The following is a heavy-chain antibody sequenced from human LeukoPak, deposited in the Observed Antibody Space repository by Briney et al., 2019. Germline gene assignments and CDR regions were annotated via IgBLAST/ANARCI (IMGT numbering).Heavy chain of an antibody. J-gene: IGHJ4*02. D-gene: IGHD2-8*01. CDR1: GFTFSRSV. Sequence: GGSLRPSCAASGFTFSRSVMTWVRQAPGKGLEWVSTIGDSGGDTHYADSVRGRFTISRDNSKNTLYLQMNSLRAEDTALYFCAKKSCSNGVCYFDYWGQGTLVTVST. CDR2: IGDSGGDT. CDR3: AKKSCSNGVCYFDY. V-gene: IGHV3-23*01.